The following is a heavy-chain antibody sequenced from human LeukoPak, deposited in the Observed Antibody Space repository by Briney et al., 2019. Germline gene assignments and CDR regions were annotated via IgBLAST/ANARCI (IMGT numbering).Heavy chain of an antibody. D-gene: IGHD6-19*01. CDR2: ISGSGGST. CDR1: EFTFSSYA. Sequence: PGGSLSLSGEASEFTFSSYAMGGVARPPGRGLEWVSAISGSGGSTYYADSVKGRFTISRDNSKNTLYLQMNSLRAEDTAVYYCAKDRDSSGWYWGQGTLVTVSS. J-gene: IGHJ4*02. CDR3: AKDRDSSGWY. V-gene: IGHV3-23*01.